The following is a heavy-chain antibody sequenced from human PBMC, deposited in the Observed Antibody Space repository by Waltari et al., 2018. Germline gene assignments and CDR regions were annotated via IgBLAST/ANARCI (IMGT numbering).Heavy chain of an antibody. CDR1: GDSISNDNYH. J-gene: IGHJ4*02. V-gene: IGHV4-39*02. Sequence: QLQLQESGPGLVKPSETLSLTCTVSGDSISNDNYHWAWVRQPPGKGLELIGSIYYNGNTYYSPSLKSRVTISVDTSKNQFSLRLSSVTAADTAVYYCTTEYSSSSAYWGQGTLVTVSS. D-gene: IGHD6-6*01. CDR2: IYYNGNT. CDR3: TTEYSSSSAY.